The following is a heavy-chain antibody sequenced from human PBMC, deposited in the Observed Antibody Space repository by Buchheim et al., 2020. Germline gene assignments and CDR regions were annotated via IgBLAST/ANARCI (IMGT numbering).Heavy chain of an antibody. CDR1: GYSFTSYW. D-gene: IGHD1-14*01. Sequence: EVQLVQSGAEVKKPGESLRISCKGSGYSFTSYWISWVRQMPGKGLEWMGRIDPSVSYTNYSPSFQGHVTISADKSISTAYPQWSSLKASDTAMYYCARHRMLRLDYYYYGMDVWGQGTT. CDR2: IDPSVSYT. CDR3: ARHRMLRLDYYYYGMDV. J-gene: IGHJ6*02. V-gene: IGHV5-10-1*01.